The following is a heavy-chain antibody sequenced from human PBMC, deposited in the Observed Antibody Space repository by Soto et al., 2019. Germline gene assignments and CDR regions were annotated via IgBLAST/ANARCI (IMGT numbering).Heavy chain of an antibody. CDR2: IISGGTRA. Sequence: GGSLRLSCAASGFTFSSDWMNWVRQSPGKGLEWVSRIISGGTRATYADFVKGRFTITRDNAKNTLYLQMHSLTADDTAVYYCARERTSKGGMDIWGQGTTVTVSS. CDR3: ARERTSKGGMDI. V-gene: IGHV3-74*01. CDR1: GFTFSSDW. J-gene: IGHJ6*02.